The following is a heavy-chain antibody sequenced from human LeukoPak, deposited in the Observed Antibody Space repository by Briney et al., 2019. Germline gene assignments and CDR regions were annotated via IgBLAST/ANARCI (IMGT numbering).Heavy chain of an antibody. V-gene: IGHV1-69*05. CDR1: GDIFNSYS. CDR3: ARVGRSRGSLPNSYYYMDV. Sequence: SVKVSYKASGDIFNSYSVSWVRQAPGQGLEWMGGIIPMFGSANYAQKFQGRVTITTDQSTTTAYMELSSLSSEDTAVYYCARVGRSRGSLPNSYYYMDVWGKGTTVTVSS. D-gene: IGHD1-26*01. CDR2: IIPMFGSA. J-gene: IGHJ6*03.